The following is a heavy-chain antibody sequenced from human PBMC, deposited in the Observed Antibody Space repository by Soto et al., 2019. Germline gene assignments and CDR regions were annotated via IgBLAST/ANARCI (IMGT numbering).Heavy chain of an antibody. CDR1: GGSFSGYY. Sequence: PSETLSLTCAVYGGSFSGYYWSWIRQPPGKGLEWIGEINHSGSTNYNPSLKSRVTISVDTSKNQFSLKLSSVTAADTAVYYCARGLSIAALIGLASYYYYCMVVLGHGTTGSGSS. J-gene: IGHJ6*01. V-gene: IGHV4-34*01. CDR3: ARGLSIAALIGLASYYYYCMVV. CDR2: INHSGST. D-gene: IGHD6-6*01.